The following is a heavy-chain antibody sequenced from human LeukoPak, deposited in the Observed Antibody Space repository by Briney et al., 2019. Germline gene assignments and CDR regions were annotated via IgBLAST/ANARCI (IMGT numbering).Heavy chain of an antibody. CDR2: IRFDGSNK. J-gene: IGHJ4*02. Sequence: PGGSLRLSCAASGFTFSSYGMHWVRQAPGKGLEWVAFIRFDGSNKFYADSVKGRFTFSRDNSKNTLYLQMNSLRAEDTALYFCAKDGSSGWSYYFDYWGQGTLVTVSS. D-gene: IGHD6-19*01. CDR3: AKDGSSGWSYYFDY. V-gene: IGHV3-30*02. CDR1: GFTFSSYG.